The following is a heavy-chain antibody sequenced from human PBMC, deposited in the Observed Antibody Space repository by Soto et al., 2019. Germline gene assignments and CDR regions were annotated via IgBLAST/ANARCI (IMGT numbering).Heavy chain of an antibody. Sequence: PSETLSLTCTVSGGSISNYYWTWIRQPAGKGLEWIGRIYTSGTTNYNPSLKSLITMSVDTSKNQFSLKLSSVTAADTALYYCARQTTYSSSCYDYWGHGTLVTVSS. V-gene: IGHV4-4*07. D-gene: IGHD6-13*01. CDR2: IYTSGTT. CDR3: ARQTTYSSSCYDY. CDR1: GGSISNYY. J-gene: IGHJ4*01.